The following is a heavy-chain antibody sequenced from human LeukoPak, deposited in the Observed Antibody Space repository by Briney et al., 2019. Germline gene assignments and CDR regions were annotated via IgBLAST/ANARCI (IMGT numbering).Heavy chain of an antibody. V-gene: IGHV3-23*01. J-gene: IGHJ1*01. CDR1: GFTFSSYA. CDR2: ISGSGGST. CDR3: AKTASIAAAGTRYFQH. Sequence: GGSLRLSCAASGFTFSSYAMSWVRQAPGKGLEWVSAISGSGGSTYYADSVKGRFTISRDSSKNTLYLQMNSLRAEDTAVYYCAKTASIAAAGTRYFQHWGQGTLVTVSS. D-gene: IGHD6-13*01.